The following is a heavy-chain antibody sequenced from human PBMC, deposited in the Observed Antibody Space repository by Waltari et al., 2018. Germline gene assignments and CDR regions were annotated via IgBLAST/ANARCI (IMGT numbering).Heavy chain of an antibody. CDR1: GFTFSSYA. CDR3: ARSGYAPGYYYGMGV. J-gene: IGHJ6*02. D-gene: IGHD5-12*01. Sequence: QVQLVESGGGVVQPGRSLRLSCAASGFTFSSYAMHWVRQAPGKGLEWGSVISDDGSNKYYSDAVKGRFTISRDNSKNTLYLQMNSLRAEDTAVYYCARSGYAPGYYYGMGVWGQGTTVTVSS. V-gene: IGHV3-30-3*01. CDR2: ISDDGSNK.